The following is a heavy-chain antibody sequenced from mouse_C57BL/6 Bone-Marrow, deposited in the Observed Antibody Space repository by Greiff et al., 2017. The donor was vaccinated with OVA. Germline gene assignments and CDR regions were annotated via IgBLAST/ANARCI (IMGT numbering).Heavy chain of an antibody. CDR2: ISSGSSTI. V-gene: IGHV5-17*01. CDR1: GFTFSDYG. CDR3: ARDYYGSSPAY. D-gene: IGHD1-1*01. Sequence: DVMLVESGGGLVKPGGSLKLSCAASGFTFSDYGMHWVRQAPEKGLEWVAYISSGSSTIYYADTVKGRFTISRDNAKNTLFLQMTSLRSEDTAMYYCARDYYGSSPAYWGQGTLVTVSA. J-gene: IGHJ3*01.